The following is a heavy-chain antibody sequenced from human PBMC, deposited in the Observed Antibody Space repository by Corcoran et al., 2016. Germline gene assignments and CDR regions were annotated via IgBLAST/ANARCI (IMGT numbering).Heavy chain of an antibody. J-gene: IGHJ4*02. V-gene: IGHV3-30*18. D-gene: IGHD6-25*01. CDR2: ISYDGSNK. CDR1: GFTFSSYG. CDR3: AKGSGAYVTDY. Sequence: QVQLVESGGGVVQPGRSLRLSCAASGFTFSSYGMHWVRQAPGKGLEWVAVISYDGSNKYYADSVKGRFTISRDNSKNTLYLQMNSLRAEDTAVYYCAKGSGAYVTDYWGQGTLVTVSS.